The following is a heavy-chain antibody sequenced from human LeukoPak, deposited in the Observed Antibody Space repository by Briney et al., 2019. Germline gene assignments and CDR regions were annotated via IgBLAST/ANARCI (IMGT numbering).Heavy chain of an antibody. V-gene: IGHV3-48*03. Sequence: GGSLRLSCAASGFTFSNYEMNWVRQAPGKGLEWVSYISSSGSTIYYADSVTGRFSISRDNAKSSLYLQMNSLRVEDTAVYYCAKDLYSGSYYDFDYWGQGTLVTVSS. CDR2: ISSSGSTI. CDR1: GFTFSNYE. J-gene: IGHJ4*02. CDR3: AKDLYSGSYYDFDY. D-gene: IGHD1-26*01.